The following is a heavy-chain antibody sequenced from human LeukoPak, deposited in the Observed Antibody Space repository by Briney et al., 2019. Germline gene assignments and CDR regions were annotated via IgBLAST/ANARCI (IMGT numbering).Heavy chain of an antibody. CDR1: GYSISSGYY. Sequence: PSETLSLTCTVSGYSISSGYYWGWIRQPPGKGLEWIGSIYHSGSTYYNPSPKSRVTISVDTSKNQFSLKLSSVTAADTAVYYCARELSDYGGALRYWGQGTLVTVSS. D-gene: IGHD4-23*01. CDR3: ARELSDYGGALRY. V-gene: IGHV4-38-2*02. J-gene: IGHJ4*02. CDR2: IYHSGST.